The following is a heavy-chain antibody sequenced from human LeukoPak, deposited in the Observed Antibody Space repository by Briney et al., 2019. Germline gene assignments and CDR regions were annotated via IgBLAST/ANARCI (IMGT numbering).Heavy chain of an antibody. Sequence: GESLKISCKGSGYSFTSYWIGWVRQMPGKGLEWMGIIYPGDSDTRYSPSFQGQVTISADKSISTAHLQWSSLKASDTAMYYCARLHRYYYDTHDAFDIWGQGTMVTVSS. J-gene: IGHJ3*02. CDR1: GYSFTSYW. CDR2: IYPGDSDT. D-gene: IGHD3-22*01. CDR3: ARLHRYYYDTHDAFDI. V-gene: IGHV5-51*01.